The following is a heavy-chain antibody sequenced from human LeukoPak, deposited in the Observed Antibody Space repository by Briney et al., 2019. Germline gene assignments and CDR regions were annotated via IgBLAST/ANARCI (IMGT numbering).Heavy chain of an antibody. CDR2: ISGSGGST. D-gene: IGHD3-9*01. V-gene: IGHV3-23*01. CDR3: AKDSDYDILTGYSYYFDY. J-gene: IGHJ4*02. CDR1: GFTFSSYA. Sequence: GGSLRLSCAASGFTFSSYAMSWVRQAPGKGLEWVSAISGSGGSTYYADPVKGRFTISRDNSKNTLYLQMNSLRAEDTAVYYCAKDSDYDILTGYSYYFDYWGQGTLVTVSS.